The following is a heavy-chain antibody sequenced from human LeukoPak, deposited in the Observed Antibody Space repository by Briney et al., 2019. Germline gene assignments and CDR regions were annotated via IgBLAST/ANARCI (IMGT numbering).Heavy chain of an antibody. Sequence: PGRSLRLSCEASGFSFSDYGMHWVRQAPGKGLEWVAIIWYDGSYKYYADSVKGRFIVSRDNSKNTLYLQMNSLRAEDTAMYYCAKPTRGSGGSFLIDYWGQGTLVTVSS. CDR2: IWYDGSYK. CDR3: AKPTRGSGGSFLIDY. J-gene: IGHJ4*02. CDR1: GFSFSDYG. V-gene: IGHV3-33*03. D-gene: IGHD2-15*01.